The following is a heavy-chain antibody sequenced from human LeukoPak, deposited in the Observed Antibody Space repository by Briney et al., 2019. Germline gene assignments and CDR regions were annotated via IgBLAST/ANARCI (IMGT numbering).Heavy chain of an antibody. Sequence: ASVKVSCKASGYTFTVYYMNCVRQAPGQGLEWMGWINPNSGGTNYAQKFQGRVTMTRDTSITTAYMELSSLRSDDTAMYYCTRALGSEYWGQGTLVTVSS. J-gene: IGHJ4*02. CDR1: GYTFTVYY. CDR2: INPNSGGT. V-gene: IGHV1-2*02. CDR3: TRALGSEY. D-gene: IGHD1-26*01.